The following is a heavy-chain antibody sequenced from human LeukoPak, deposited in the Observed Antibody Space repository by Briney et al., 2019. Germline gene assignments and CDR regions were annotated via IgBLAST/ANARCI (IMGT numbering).Heavy chain of an antibody. CDR2: ISAYNGNT. J-gene: IGHJ5*02. Sequence: ASVKVSCKASGYTFTSYGISWVRQAPGQGLEWMGWISAYNGNTNYAQKLQGRVTMTTDTSTSTAYMELRSLRSDDTAVYYCASIVVPAAIERYNEPGWFDPWGQGTLVTVSS. CDR3: ASIVVPAAIERYNEPGWFDP. V-gene: IGHV1-18*01. D-gene: IGHD2-2*02. CDR1: GYTFTSYG.